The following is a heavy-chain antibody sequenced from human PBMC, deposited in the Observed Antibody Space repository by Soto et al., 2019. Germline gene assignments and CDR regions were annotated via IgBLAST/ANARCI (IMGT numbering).Heavy chain of an antibody. J-gene: IGHJ4*02. CDR1: GGSISSGDYY. CDR2: IYYSGST. D-gene: IGHD3-9*01. V-gene: IGHV4-30-4*01. CDR3: ARVGDILTGYQYYFDY. Sequence: SETLSLTCTVSGGSISSGDYYWSWIRQPPGKGLEWIGYIYYSGSTYYNPSLKSRVTISVDTSKNQFSLKLSSVTAADTAVYYCARVGDILTGYQYYFDYWGRGTLVTVSS.